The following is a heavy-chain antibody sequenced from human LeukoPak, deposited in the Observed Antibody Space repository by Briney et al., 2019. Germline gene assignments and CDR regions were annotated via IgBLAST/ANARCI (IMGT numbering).Heavy chain of an antibody. Sequence: GGSLRLSCAASGFTFSDYDMHWIRQATGKGLEWVSAIGTAGDTYYTGSVKGRFTISRENAKNSLYLQMNSLRAGDTAVYYCARVAKERVGGVYYFDYWGQGTLVTVSS. CDR2: IGTAGDT. CDR1: GFTFSDYD. J-gene: IGHJ4*02. D-gene: IGHD1-1*01. V-gene: IGHV3-13*01. CDR3: ARVAKERVGGVYYFDY.